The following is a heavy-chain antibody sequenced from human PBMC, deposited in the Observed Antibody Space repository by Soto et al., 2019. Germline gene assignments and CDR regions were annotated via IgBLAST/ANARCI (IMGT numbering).Heavy chain of an antibody. CDR2: ISAYNGNT. CDR1: GYTFTSYG. D-gene: IGHD3-22*01. V-gene: IGHV1-18*01. CDR3: ARDWQYYYDSSGYSPNHDGFDI. Sequence: GASVKVSCKASGYTFTSYGISWVRQAPGQGLEWMGWISAYNGNTNYAQKLQGRVTMTTDTSTSTAYMELRSLRSDDTAVYYCARDWQYYYDSSGYSPNHDGFDIWGQGTMVTVSS. J-gene: IGHJ3*02.